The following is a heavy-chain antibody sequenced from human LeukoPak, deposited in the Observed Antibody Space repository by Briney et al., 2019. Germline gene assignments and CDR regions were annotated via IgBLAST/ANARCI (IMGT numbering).Heavy chain of an antibody. J-gene: IGHJ5*02. D-gene: IGHD3-10*01. Sequence: NPSETLSLTCTVSGGSISSSSYYWGWIRQPPGKGLEWIGSIYYSGSTYYSPSLKSRVTISVDTSKNQFSLKLSSVTAADTAMYYCARSRYYYGSGNYGVPNWFDPWGQGTLVTVSS. V-gene: IGHV4-39*01. CDR1: GGSISSSSYY. CDR2: IYYSGST. CDR3: ARSRYYYGSGNYGVPNWFDP.